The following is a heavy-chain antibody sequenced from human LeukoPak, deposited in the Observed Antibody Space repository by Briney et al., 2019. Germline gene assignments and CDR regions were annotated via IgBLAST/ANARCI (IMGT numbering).Heavy chain of an antibody. CDR2: IWYDGSNK. J-gene: IGHJ4*02. CDR3: ASLEGYCSGGSCYGPFGY. D-gene: IGHD2-15*01. Sequence: GGSLRLSCAASGFTFSSYGMHWVRQAPGKGLEWVAVIWYDGSNKYYADSVKGRFTISRDNSKNTLYLQMNSLRAEDTAVYYCASLEGYCSGGSCYGPFGYWGQGTLVTVSS. V-gene: IGHV3-33*01. CDR1: GFTFSSYG.